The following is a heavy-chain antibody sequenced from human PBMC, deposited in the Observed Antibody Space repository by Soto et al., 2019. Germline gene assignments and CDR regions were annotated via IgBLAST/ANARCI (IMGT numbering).Heavy chain of an antibody. V-gene: IGHV1-8*01. CDR1: GYTLTNYD. D-gene: IGHD7-27*01. J-gene: IGHJ4*02. CDR2: MSPKSGNT. Sequence: QVQLVQSGAEVKKPGASVKVSCKASGYTLTNYDINWVRQTTGQGLEWMGWMSPKSGNTGYAQQFQGRVTMTRDTSISTAYMELSSLKSEDTAVYFCTRGPPNWGFDYWGQGILVTVSS. CDR3: TRGPPNWGFDY.